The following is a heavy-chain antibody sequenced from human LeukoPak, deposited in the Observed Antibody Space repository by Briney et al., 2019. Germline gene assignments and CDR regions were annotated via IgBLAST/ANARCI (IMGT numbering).Heavy chain of an antibody. CDR2: INHSGST. V-gene: IGHV4-34*01. Sequence: SETLSLTCAVYGGSFSGYYWSWIRQPPGKGLEWIGEINHSGSTNYNPSLKSRVTISVDTSKNQFSLKLSSVTAADTAVYYCARVGGIPRGYCSGGSCYPKTNWFDPWGLGTLVTVSS. CDR3: ARVGGIPRGYCSGGSCYPKTNWFDP. CDR1: GGSFSGYY. J-gene: IGHJ5*02. D-gene: IGHD2-15*01.